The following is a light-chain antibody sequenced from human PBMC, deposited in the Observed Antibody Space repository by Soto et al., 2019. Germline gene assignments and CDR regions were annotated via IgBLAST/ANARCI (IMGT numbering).Light chain of an antibody. CDR3: QQYNSYSLT. CDR1: QGIRND. Sequence: AIQMTQSPSSLSASVGDRVTITCRASQGIRNDLGWYQQKPGKAPKLLIYAASSLQSGVPSRFSGSGSGTDFTLSITSLQPEDFATYYCQQYNSYSLTFGQGTKVDI. CDR2: AAS. J-gene: IGKJ1*01. V-gene: IGKV1-6*01.